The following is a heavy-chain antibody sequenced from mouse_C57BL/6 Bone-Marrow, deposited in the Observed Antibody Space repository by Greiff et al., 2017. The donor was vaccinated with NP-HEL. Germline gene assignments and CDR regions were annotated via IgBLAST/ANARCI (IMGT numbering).Heavy chain of an antibody. Sequence: QVQLQQSGAELVRPGASVKLSCKASGYTFTDYYINWVKQRPGQGLEWIARIYPGSGNTYYNEKFKGKATLTAEKSSSTAYMQLSSLTSEDSAVYFCARRGPYYYGSSYAFAYWGQGTLVTVSA. CDR1: GYTFTDYY. CDR3: ARRGPYYYGSSYAFAY. CDR2: IYPGSGNT. J-gene: IGHJ3*01. D-gene: IGHD1-1*01. V-gene: IGHV1-76*01.